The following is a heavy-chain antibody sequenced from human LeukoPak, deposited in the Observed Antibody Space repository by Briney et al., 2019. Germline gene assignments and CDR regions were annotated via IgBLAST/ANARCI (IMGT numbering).Heavy chain of an antibody. D-gene: IGHD2-15*01. Sequence: SETLSLTCTVSGGSISSYYWSWIRQPAGKGLEWVGRIYTSGSTNYNPSLKSRVTMSVDTSKNQFSLKLSSVTAADTAVYYCAREYCSGGSCFGYYYMDVWGKGTTVTVSS. CDR2: IYTSGST. CDR3: AREYCSGGSCFGYYYMDV. CDR1: GGSISSYY. V-gene: IGHV4-4*07. J-gene: IGHJ6*03.